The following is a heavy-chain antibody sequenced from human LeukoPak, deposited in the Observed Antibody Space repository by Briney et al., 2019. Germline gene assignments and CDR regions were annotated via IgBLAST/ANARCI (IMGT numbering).Heavy chain of an antibody. V-gene: IGHV3-23*01. CDR2: LSGSGDAT. D-gene: IGHD2-15*01. CDR3: AKGHTGSAYSAVDH. CDR1: GFTFGSYA. J-gene: IGHJ4*02. Sequence: GGSLRLSCAASGFTFGSYALSWLRQAPGKGLEWVSTLSGSGDATYYADSVKGRFTASRDDSNNTLHLQMASLRAEDTALYYCAKGHTGSAYSAVDHWGQGTLVTVSS.